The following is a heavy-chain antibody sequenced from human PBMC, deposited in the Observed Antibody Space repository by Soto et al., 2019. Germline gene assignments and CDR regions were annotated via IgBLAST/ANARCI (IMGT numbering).Heavy chain of an antibody. V-gene: IGHV1-18*01. CDR3: ARDLVSGSGSYDYFDY. CDR2: ISAYNGNT. CDR1: GYTFTSYG. J-gene: IGHJ4*02. Sequence: ASVKVSCKASGYTFTSYGISWVRQAPGQGLEWMGWISAYNGNTNYAQKLQGRVTMTTDTSTSTAYMELRSLRSDDTAVYYCARDLVSGSGSYDYFDYWGQGTLVTVSS. D-gene: IGHD1-26*01.